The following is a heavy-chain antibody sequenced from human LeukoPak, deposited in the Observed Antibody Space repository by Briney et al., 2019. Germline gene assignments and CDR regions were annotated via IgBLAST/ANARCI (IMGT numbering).Heavy chain of an antibody. Sequence: PSETLSLTCTVSGGSISSYYWSWIRQPPGKGLEWIGYIYYSGSTNYNPSLRSRVTISVDTSKNQFSLKLSSVTAADTAVYYCARGSSGYALDYYGMDVWGQGTTVTVSS. J-gene: IGHJ6*02. CDR2: IYYSGST. CDR1: GGSISSYY. D-gene: IGHD5-12*01. V-gene: IGHV4-59*01. CDR3: ARGSSGYALDYYGMDV.